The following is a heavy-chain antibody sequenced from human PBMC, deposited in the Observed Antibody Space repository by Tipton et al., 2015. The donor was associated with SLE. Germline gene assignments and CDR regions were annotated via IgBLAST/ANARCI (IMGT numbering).Heavy chain of an antibody. CDR2: IYYSGST. J-gene: IGHJ4*02. CDR3: ARGGDYDDY. Sequence: TLSLTCTVSGGSISSYYWSWLRQPPGKGLEWIGYIYYSGSTNYNPSLKSRVTISVETSKNQFSLKLSSVTAADTAVYYCARGGDYDDYWGQGTLVTVSS. D-gene: IGHD4-17*01. V-gene: IGHV4-59*01. CDR1: GGSISSYY.